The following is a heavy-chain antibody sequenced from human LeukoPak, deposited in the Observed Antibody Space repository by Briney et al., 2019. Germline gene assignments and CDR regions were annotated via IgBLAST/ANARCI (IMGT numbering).Heavy chain of an antibody. CDR3: ASTQQWLAFDY. CDR2: IYHSGST. J-gene: IGHJ4*02. D-gene: IGHD6-19*01. V-gene: IGHV4-59*01. Sequence: SETLSLTCTVSGGSISSYYWSWIRQPPGKGLEWIGYIYHSGSTTYNPSLKSRVTTSVDTSKNEFSLKLNSVTAADTAVYYCASTQQWLAFDYWGQGILVTVSS. CDR1: GGSISSYY.